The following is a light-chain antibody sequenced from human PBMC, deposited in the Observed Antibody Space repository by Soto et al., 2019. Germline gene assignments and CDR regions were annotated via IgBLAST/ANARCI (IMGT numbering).Light chain of an antibody. CDR1: NIGSKS. V-gene: IGLV3-21*02. CDR3: QVWDGSSDHEEWV. J-gene: IGLJ3*02. Sequence: LTQPPSLSLAPGQTATITCGGNNIGSKSVHWYQHKPGQAPVLVVYDDSDRPSGIPERFSGSNSGNTAALTISRVEAGDEADYYCQVWDGSSDHEEWVFGGGTQLTVL. CDR2: DDS.